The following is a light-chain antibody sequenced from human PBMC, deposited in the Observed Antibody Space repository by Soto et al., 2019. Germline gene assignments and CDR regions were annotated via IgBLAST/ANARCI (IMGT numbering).Light chain of an antibody. J-gene: IGKJ1*01. Sequence: DIQMTQSPSTLSASVGDRVTITGRASQSISDSLAWYQQKPGKAPKLLIYEASNLKSGVPSRFSGSGSGKEYTLTSSSLQPDDFASYYCQQYNGYWTFGQGTKVEIK. V-gene: IGKV1-5*03. CDR1: QSISDS. CDR3: QQYNGYWT. CDR2: EAS.